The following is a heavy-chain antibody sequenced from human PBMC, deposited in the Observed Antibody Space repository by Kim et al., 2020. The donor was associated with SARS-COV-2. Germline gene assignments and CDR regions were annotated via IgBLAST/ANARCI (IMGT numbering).Heavy chain of an antibody. Sequence: GGSLRLSCAASGFTFSSYAMSWVRQAPGKGLEWVSAISGSGGSTYYADSVKGRFTISRDNSKNTLYLQMNSLRAEDTTVYYCAKDKIKSKSRPYGMDVWGQGTTVTVSS. V-gene: IGHV3-23*01. CDR3: AKDKIKSKSRPYGMDV. J-gene: IGHJ6*02. CDR1: GFTFSSYA. CDR2: ISGSGGST.